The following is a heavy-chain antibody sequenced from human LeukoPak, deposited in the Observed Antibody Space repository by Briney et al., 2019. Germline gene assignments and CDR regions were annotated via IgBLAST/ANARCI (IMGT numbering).Heavy chain of an antibody. D-gene: IGHD3-10*01. Sequence: PSETLSLTCAVYGGSFSGYYWSWIRQPPGKGLEWIGEINHSGSTNYNPSLKSRVTISVDTSKNQFSLKLSSVTAADTAVYYCARAVKVYGSGSYCDYWGQGTLVTVSS. CDR3: ARAVKVYGSGSYCDY. CDR1: GGSFSGYY. V-gene: IGHV4-34*01. J-gene: IGHJ4*02. CDR2: INHSGST.